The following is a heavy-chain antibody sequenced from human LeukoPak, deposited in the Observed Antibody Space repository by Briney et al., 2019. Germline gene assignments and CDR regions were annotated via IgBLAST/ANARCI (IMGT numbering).Heavy chain of an antibody. CDR3: ARAPSWYYYMDV. V-gene: IGHV1-2*02. CDR2: INPNSGGT. Sequence: ASVKVSCKASGYTFTGYYMHWVRQAPGQGLVWMGWINPNSGGTNYAQKFQGRVTMTRDTSISTAYMELSRLRSDDTAVYYCARAPSWYYYMDVWGKGTTVTVSS. J-gene: IGHJ6*03. CDR1: GYTFTGYY.